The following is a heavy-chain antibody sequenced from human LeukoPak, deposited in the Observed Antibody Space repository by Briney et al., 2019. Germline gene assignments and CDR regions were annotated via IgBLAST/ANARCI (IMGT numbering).Heavy chain of an antibody. CDR3: ANVREVGTNIEVVVVDISGAFDM. J-gene: IGHJ3*02. V-gene: IGHV1-2*06. CDR1: GYTFTGSY. CDR2: INPNSGDT. D-gene: IGHD2-15*01. Sequence: ASVKVSCKASGYTFTGSYINWVRQAPGQGLEWMGRINPNSGDTNVAQKFQGRVTLTRDTSISTSYMELSSLRSDDTAVYFCANVREVGTNIEVVVVDISGAFDMWGQGTKVTVSS.